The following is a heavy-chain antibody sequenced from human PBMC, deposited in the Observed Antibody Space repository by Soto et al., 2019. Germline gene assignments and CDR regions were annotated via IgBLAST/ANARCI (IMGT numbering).Heavy chain of an antibody. J-gene: IGHJ6*02. CDR3: ARLGYCSSTSCSFYYYYGMDV. V-gene: IGHV1-69*06. CDR1: GGTFSSYA. D-gene: IGHD2-2*01. Sequence: SVKVSCKASGGTFSSYAISWVRQAPGQGLEWMGWIIPIFGTANYAQKFQGRVTITADKSTSTAYMELSSLRSEDTAVYYCARLGYCSSTSCSFYYYYGMDVWGQGTTVTVSS. CDR2: IIPIFGTA.